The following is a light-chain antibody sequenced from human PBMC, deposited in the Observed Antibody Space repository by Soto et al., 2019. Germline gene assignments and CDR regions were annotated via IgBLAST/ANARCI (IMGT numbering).Light chain of an antibody. CDR2: EVS. CDR1: SSDVGGNY. CDR3: SSYTRSNTVV. V-gene: IGLV2-14*01. Sequence: HSVLTQPASLSGSPGQSITISCTGTSSDVGGNYVSWYQQHPGKAPKLIIYEVSNRPSGVSNRFSGSKSGNTASLTISGLQAEDEAEYYCSSYTRSNTVVFGGGTKVTVL. J-gene: IGLJ2*01.